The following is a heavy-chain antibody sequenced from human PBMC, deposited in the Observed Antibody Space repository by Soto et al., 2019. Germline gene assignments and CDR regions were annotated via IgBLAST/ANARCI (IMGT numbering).Heavy chain of an antibody. Sequence: GGSLRLSCAASGFTFSSYAMSWVRQAPGKGLEWVSAISGSGGSTYYADSVKGRFTISRDSSKNTLYLQMNSLRAEDTAVYYCAKLTYYYGSGSYYTLDYWGQGTLVTVSS. J-gene: IGHJ4*02. V-gene: IGHV3-23*01. CDR2: ISGSGGST. CDR1: GFTFSSYA. CDR3: AKLTYYYGSGSYYTLDY. D-gene: IGHD3-10*01.